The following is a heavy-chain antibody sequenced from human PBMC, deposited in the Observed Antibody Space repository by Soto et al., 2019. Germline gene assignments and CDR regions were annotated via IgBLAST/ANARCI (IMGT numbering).Heavy chain of an antibody. J-gene: IGHJ3*02. CDR2: ISSSSSYI. D-gene: IGHD3-10*01. CDR1: GFTFSSYS. V-gene: IGHV3-21*01. CDR3: ASQRELSGSYTPAFDI. Sequence: EVQLVESGGGLVKPGGSLRLSCAASGFTFSSYSMNWVRQAPGKGLEWVSSISSSSSYIYYADSVKGRFTISRDNAKNSLYLQMNSLRAEDTAVYYCASQRELSGSYTPAFDIWGQGTMVTVSS.